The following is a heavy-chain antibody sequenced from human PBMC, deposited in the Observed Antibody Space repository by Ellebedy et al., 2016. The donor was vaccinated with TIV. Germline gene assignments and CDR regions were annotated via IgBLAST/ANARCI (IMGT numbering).Heavy chain of an antibody. V-gene: IGHV3-7*01. CDR3: AREGTSSYFSP. Sequence: GESLKISCAASGFSFSSYEMDWVRQAPGKGLEWVATINPEGTEKYYVDSTKGRFTISRDNAKSSLYLQMNDLRVEDTALYYCAREGTSSYFSPWGQGTLVTVSS. CDR1: GFSFSSYE. CDR2: INPEGTEK. J-gene: IGHJ5*02. D-gene: IGHD2-2*01.